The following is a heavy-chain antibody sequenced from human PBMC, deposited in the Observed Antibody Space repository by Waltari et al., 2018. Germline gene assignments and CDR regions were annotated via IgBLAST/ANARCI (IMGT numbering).Heavy chain of an antibody. D-gene: IGHD3-3*01. CDR1: GGSISSYY. Sequence: QVQLQESGPGLVKPSETLSLTCPVPGGSISSYYWSWIRQPPGKGLEWIGYIYYSGSTNYNPSLKSRVTISVDTSKNQFSLKLSSVTAADTAVYYCARSGYYTGYFDYWGQGTLVTVSS. CDR2: IYYSGST. CDR3: ARSGYYTGYFDY. V-gene: IGHV4-59*01. J-gene: IGHJ4*02.